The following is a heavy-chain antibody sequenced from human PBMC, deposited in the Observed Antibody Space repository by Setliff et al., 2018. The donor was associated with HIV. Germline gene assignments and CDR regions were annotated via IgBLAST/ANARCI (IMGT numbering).Heavy chain of an antibody. V-gene: IGHV3-66*02. D-gene: IGHD3-22*01. CDR1: GITVSGIY. Sequence: QPGGSLRLSCVASGITVSGIYMTWVRQAPGKGLEWVSVINGGTTTYYADSVKGRFTISRDNSKNTLYLQMNSLRVEDTAVYCCARSKGHLYYDDDTGYVLRAFDIWGQGTMVTVSS. CDR3: ARSKGHLYYDDDTGYVLRAFDI. CDR2: INGGTTT. J-gene: IGHJ3*02.